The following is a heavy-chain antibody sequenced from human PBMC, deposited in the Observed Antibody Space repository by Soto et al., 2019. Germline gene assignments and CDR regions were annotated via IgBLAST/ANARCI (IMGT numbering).Heavy chain of an antibody. CDR2: IWYDGSNK. CDR3: ASRLRLGELYGMDV. J-gene: IGHJ6*02. V-gene: IGHV3-33*01. Sequence: HPGGSLRLSCAASGFTFSSYGMHWVRQAPGKGLEWVAVIWYDGSNKYYADSVKGRFTISRDNSKNTLYLQMNSLRAEDMAVYYCASRLRLGELYGMDVWGQGTTVTVSS. CDR1: GFTFSSYG. D-gene: IGHD3-16*01.